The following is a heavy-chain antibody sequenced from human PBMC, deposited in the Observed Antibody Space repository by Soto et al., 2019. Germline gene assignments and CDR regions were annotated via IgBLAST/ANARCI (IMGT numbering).Heavy chain of an antibody. Sequence: QLQLRESGPGLAKPSETLSLICSVSGGSISSSSYYWGWIRQPPGKGLEWIGSISYSGSTYHNPSLKSRVTISVDTSKNQFTLKLSSVTAADTAVYFCARHYHDYDYFQHWGQGTLVTVSS. J-gene: IGHJ1*01. D-gene: IGHD4-17*01. CDR3: ARHYHDYDYFQH. CDR2: ISYSGST. CDR1: GGSISSSSYY. V-gene: IGHV4-39*01.